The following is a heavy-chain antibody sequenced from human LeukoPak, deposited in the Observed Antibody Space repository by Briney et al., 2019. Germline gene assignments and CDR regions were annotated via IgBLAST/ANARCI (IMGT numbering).Heavy chain of an antibody. Sequence: PSETLSLTCAVYGGSFSGYYWSWIRQPPGKGLEWIGEINHSGSTNYNPSLKSRVTISVDTSKNQFSLKLSSVTAADTAVYYCARPPPDGPHFDYWGQGTLVTVSS. CDR1: GGSFSGYY. J-gene: IGHJ4*02. D-gene: IGHD1-14*01. V-gene: IGHV4-34*01. CDR2: INHSGST. CDR3: ARPPPDGPHFDY.